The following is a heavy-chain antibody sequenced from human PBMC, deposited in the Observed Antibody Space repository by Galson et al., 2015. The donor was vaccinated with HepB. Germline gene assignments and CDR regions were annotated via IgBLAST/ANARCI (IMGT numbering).Heavy chain of an antibody. CDR2: IYPRDSDI. CDR3: ARLGGYFDH. D-gene: IGHD1-26*01. V-gene: IGHV5-51*03. Sequence: QSGAEVKKPGESLNISCQTSGYNFLDYWVGWVRQKSGKGLEWTAIIYPRDSDIRYSPSFQGQVTISADKSIRTIYLQWNSLKASDTATYYCARLGGYFDHWGQGALVTVSS. CDR1: GYNFLDYW. J-gene: IGHJ4*02.